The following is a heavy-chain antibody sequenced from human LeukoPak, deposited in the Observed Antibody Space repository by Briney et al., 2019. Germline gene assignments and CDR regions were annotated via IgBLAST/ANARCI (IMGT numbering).Heavy chain of an antibody. V-gene: IGHV3-23*01. CDR2: ISGSGGST. CDR3: AKDLGYCSSFSCPFDY. J-gene: IGHJ4*02. Sequence: GGSLRLSCAVSGFSFSSYTMSWVRQAPGKGLEWVSAISGSGGSTYYADCVKGRFTISRDNSKNTLFLQMNGLRAEDTAAYYCAKDLGYCSSFSCPFDYWGQGTLVTVSS. CDR1: GFSFSSYT. D-gene: IGHD2-2*01.